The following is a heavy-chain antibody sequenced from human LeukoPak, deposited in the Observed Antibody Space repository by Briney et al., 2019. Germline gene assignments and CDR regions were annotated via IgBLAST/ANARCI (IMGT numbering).Heavy chain of an antibody. CDR2: INHSGST. CDR3: TFNLGSGSFGFDI. CDR1: GGSFSDYY. D-gene: IGHD3-10*01. V-gene: IGHV4-34*03. J-gene: IGHJ3*02. Sequence: SETLSLTCAVSGGSFSDYYWSWIRQPPGKGLEWIAEINHSGSTNYNPSLMARVTISVDTSKKWLSLNLKSVTAADTAVYYCTFNLGSGSFGFDIWGQGTMVTVSS.